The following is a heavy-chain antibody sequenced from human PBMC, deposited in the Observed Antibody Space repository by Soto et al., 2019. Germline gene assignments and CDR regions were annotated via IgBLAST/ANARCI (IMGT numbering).Heavy chain of an antibody. D-gene: IGHD7-27*01. CDR1: GYTFTSYY. V-gene: IGHV1-46*01. CDR2: INPSGGST. J-gene: IGHJ6*02. CDR3: ARDAILGPYGMDV. Sequence: GASVKVSCKASGYTFTSYYMHWVRQAPGQGLEWMGIINPSGGSTSYAQKFQGRVTMTRDTSTSTVYMELSSLRSEDTAVYYCARDAILGPYGMDVWGQGTTVTVS.